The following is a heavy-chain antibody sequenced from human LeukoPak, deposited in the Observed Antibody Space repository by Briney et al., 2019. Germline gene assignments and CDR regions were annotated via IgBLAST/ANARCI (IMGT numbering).Heavy chain of an antibody. V-gene: IGHV4-59*01. J-gene: IGHJ3*02. D-gene: IGHD3-22*01. CDR2: IYYSGST. CDR3: ARAYYYDSSGSDAFDI. CDR1: GGSISTYY. Sequence: SETLSLTCTVPGGSISTYYWSWIRQPPGKGLEWIGYIYYSGSTNYNPSLKSRVTISVDTSKNQFSLKLSSVTAADTAVYCCARAYYYDSSGSDAFDIWGQGTMVTVSS.